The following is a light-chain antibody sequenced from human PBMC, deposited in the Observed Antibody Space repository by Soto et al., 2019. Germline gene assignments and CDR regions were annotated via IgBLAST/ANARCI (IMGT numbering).Light chain of an antibody. CDR3: TSYAGSSSFVI. J-gene: IGLJ2*01. CDR1: SSDVGGYNS. CDR2: EVS. V-gene: IGLV2-8*01. Sequence: QSALTQPPSASGSPGKSVTISCTGTSSDVGGYNSVSWYQHHPCKAPKLMTYEVSKRPPGFPDRFSGSKPGNTASLTVSGLQAEDEADYYCTSYAGSSSFVIFGGVTTVTVL.